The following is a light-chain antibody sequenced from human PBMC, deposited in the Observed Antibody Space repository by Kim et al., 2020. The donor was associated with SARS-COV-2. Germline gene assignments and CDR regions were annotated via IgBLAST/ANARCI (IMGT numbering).Light chain of an antibody. Sequence: EIVLTQSPGTLSLSPGERATLSCRASQSVSAFYLAWYQQKPGQAPRLLIYGASSRATGIPDRFSGSGSGTDFTLTINRLEPEDFAVYYCQQYAGSPLTFGQGTKLEIK. CDR1: QSVSAFY. J-gene: IGKJ2*01. V-gene: IGKV3-20*01. CDR2: GAS. CDR3: QQYAGSPLT.